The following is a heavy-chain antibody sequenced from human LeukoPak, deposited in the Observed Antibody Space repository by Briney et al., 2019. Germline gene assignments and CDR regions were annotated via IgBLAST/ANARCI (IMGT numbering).Heavy chain of an antibody. D-gene: IGHD1-26*01. J-gene: IGHJ4*02. Sequence: SETLSLTCTVSGGSISSYYWSWIRQPPGKGLEWIGYIYYSGSTNYNPSLKSRVTISVDTSKNQFSLKLSSVTAADTAVYYCARGRGSYYGHYFDYWGQGTLVTVSS. V-gene: IGHV4-59*01. CDR1: GGSISSYY. CDR2: IYYSGST. CDR3: ARGRGSYYGHYFDY.